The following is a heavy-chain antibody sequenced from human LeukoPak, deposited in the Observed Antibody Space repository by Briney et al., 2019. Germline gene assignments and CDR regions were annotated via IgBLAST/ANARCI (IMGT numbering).Heavy chain of an antibody. CDR3: ARHCCSGPAKRVFDI. J-gene: IGHJ3*02. D-gene: IGHD2-15*01. V-gene: IGHV4-39*01. CDR1: GGSIISSDYH. Sequence: SETLSLTCTASGGSIISSDYHWGWVRQPPGKGLEWIGTISYSGNTDYNPSLRSRVTISVDTSNNQFSLRLGSVTAADTAVYHCARHCCSGPAKRVFDIWGQGTMVTVSS. CDR2: ISYSGNT.